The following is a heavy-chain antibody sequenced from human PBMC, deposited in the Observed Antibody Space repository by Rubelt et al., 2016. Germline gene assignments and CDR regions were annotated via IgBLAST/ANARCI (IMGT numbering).Heavy chain of an antibody. CDR1: GGSFSGYY. D-gene: IGHD5-12*01. V-gene: IGHV4-34*11. CDR2: IYYSGST. Sequence: QVQLQQWGAGLLKPSETLSLTCAVYGGSFSGYYWSWIRQPPGKGLEWIGYIYYSGSTNYNPPLKRRCTISVDTSKNQFALKLSSVTAADTAVYYCAREGLPNYWGQGTLVTVSS. J-gene: IGHJ4*02. CDR3: AREGLPNY.